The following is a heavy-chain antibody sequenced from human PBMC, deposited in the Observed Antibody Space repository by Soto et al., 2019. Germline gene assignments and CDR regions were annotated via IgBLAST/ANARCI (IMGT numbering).Heavy chain of an antibody. CDR3: ARLGSGSYYDY. J-gene: IGHJ4*02. CDR1: GFTFSSYA. V-gene: IGHV3-23*01. CDR2: ISGSGGST. D-gene: IGHD1-26*01. Sequence: EVQLLESGGGLVQPGGSLRLSCAASGFTFSSYAMRWVRQAPVKGLEWVSAISGSGGSTYYADSVKGRFTISRDNSKNTLYLQMNSLRAEVTAVYYCARLGSGSYYDYWGQGTLVTVSS.